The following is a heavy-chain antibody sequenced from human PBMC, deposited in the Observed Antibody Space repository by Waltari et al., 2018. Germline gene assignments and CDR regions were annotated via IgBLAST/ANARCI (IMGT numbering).Heavy chain of an antibody. V-gene: IGHV4-34*01. Sequence: QVQLQQWGAGLLKPSETLSLTCAVYGGSFSGYYWSWLRQPPGKGLEWIGEINHSGSTNCNPSLKGRVTRSVDTSKNRFSLKLSSVTAADTAVYYCARAYSSGWTAEYFQHWGQGTLVTVSS. J-gene: IGHJ1*01. D-gene: IGHD6-19*01. CDR1: GGSFSGYY. CDR3: ARAYSSGWTAEYFQH. CDR2: INHSGST.